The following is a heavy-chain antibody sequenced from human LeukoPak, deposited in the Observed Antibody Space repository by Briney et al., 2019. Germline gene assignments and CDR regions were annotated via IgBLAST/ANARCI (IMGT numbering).Heavy chain of an antibody. CDR1: GYTFTSYG. CDR2: ISAYNGNT. CDR3: ARVGITMIVGDAFDI. J-gene: IGHJ3*02. Sequence: GASVKVSCKASGYTFTSYGISWVRQAPGQGLEWMGWISAYNGNTNYAQKLQGRVTMTTDTSTSTAYMELRSLRSDDTAVYYCARVGITMIVGDAFDIWGQGTMVTVSS. V-gene: IGHV1-18*01. D-gene: IGHD3-22*01.